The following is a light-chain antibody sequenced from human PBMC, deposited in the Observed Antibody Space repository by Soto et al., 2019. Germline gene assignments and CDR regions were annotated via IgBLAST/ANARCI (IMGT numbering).Light chain of an antibody. J-gene: IGKJ4*01. Sequence: EIVVTQSPATLSVSPGERATLSCRASQSVSSNLAWYQQKPGRAPRLLIYAASTRATGVPARFSGSGSGTEFTLTISSLQSEDCAVYYCQQSYINKPTFGGGTKVDIK. V-gene: IGKV3-15*01. CDR2: AAS. CDR1: QSVSSN. CDR3: QQSYINKPT.